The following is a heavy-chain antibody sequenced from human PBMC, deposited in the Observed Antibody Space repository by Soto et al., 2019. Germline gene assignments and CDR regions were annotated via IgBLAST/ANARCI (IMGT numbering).Heavy chain of an antibody. CDR1: SAPITKYY. CDR2: THHSGYI. Sequence: QAQLQESGPGLVKPSETLTLTCTVSSAPITKYYWGWVRQAPGRGLEWIGFTHHSGYISYSPSLKRRVTMSVDPSKNQVSLKLTSVTAAYASVYYCGRLQSVINWCFDAWGQGALVTVSS. V-gene: IGHV4-4*09. CDR3: GRLQSVINWCFDA. D-gene: IGHD2-15*01. J-gene: IGHJ4*02.